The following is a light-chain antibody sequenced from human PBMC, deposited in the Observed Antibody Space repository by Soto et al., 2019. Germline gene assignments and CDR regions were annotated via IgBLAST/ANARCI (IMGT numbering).Light chain of an antibody. CDR2: DVS. CDR3: CSYAGRYF. CDR1: SSDVGGYNS. Sequence: QSVLTQPRSVSGSPGQSVTISCTGTSSDVGGYNSVSWYQQHPGKAPKLMIYDVSKRPSVVPDRFSGSKSGNTASLTISGLQAEDEADYYCCSYAGRYFFGTGTKVTVL. V-gene: IGLV2-11*01. J-gene: IGLJ1*01.